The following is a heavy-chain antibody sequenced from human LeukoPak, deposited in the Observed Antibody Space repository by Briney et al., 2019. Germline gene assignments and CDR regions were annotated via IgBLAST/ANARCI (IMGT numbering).Heavy chain of an antibody. V-gene: IGHV3-49*03. D-gene: IGHD2-15*01. CDR3: TRHIVVVVAAIYFQEYYFDY. Sequence: PGGSLRLSCTASGFTFGDYAMSWFRQAPGKGLEWVGFIRSKAYGGTTEYAASVKGRFTISRDDSKSIAYLQMNSLKTEDTAVYYCTRHIVVVVAAIYFQEYYFDYWGQGTLVTVSS. CDR1: GFTFGDYA. CDR2: IRSKAYGGTT. J-gene: IGHJ4*02.